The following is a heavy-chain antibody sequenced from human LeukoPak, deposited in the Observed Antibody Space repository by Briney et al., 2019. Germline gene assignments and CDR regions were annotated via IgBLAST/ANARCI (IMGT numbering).Heavy chain of an antibody. J-gene: IGHJ4*02. D-gene: IGHD3-10*01. CDR1: GGSFSGYY. Sequence: SETLSLTCAVYGGSFSGYYWSWTRQPPGKGLEWIGEINHSGSTNYNPSLKSRVTISVDTSKNQFSLKLSSVTAADTAVYYCAGRESDGSGSRTFDYWGQGTLVTVSS. CDR3: AGRESDGSGSRTFDY. CDR2: INHSGST. V-gene: IGHV4-34*01.